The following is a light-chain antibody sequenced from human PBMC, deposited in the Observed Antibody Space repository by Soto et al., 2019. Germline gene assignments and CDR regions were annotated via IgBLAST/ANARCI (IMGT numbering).Light chain of an antibody. CDR2: DAS. J-gene: IGKJ5*01. V-gene: IGKV3-11*01. CDR3: QQRSNWPPVT. CDR1: QSVGYH. Sequence: IELTQSPATLSLSPGERATLSCRASQSVGYHLAWYQQKPGQAPRLLIYDASNRATGIPARFSGSGSGTDFTLAISSLEPEDFAVYYCQQRSNWPPVTFGQGTRLEIK.